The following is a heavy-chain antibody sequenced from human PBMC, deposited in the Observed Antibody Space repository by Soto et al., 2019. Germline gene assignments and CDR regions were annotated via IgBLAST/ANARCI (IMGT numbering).Heavy chain of an antibody. CDR3: AKERWPSSMAAPDPGGLDV. CDR1: GFTFSSYG. J-gene: IGHJ6*02. D-gene: IGHD6-6*01. Sequence: QVQLVESGGGVVQPGRSLRLSCAASGFTFSSYGMHWVRQAPGKGLEWVAVISYDGSNKYYADSVKGRFTISRDNSKNTLYLQMNSLRAEDTAVYYWAKERWPSSMAAPDPGGLDVWGPGTPVTVSS. V-gene: IGHV3-30*18. CDR2: ISYDGSNK.